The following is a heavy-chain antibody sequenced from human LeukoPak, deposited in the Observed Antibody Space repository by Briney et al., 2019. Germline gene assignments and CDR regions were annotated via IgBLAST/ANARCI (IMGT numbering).Heavy chain of an antibody. CDR2: IYYSGST. J-gene: IGHJ5*02. CDR3: ARTGLRFLEWLLTNWFDP. D-gene: IGHD3-3*01. Sequence: PSETLSLTCTVSGGSISSSSYYWGWIRQPPGKGLEWIGSIYYSGSTYYNPSLKSRVTISVDTSKNQFSLKLSSVTAADTAVCYCARTGLRFLEWLLTNWFDPWGQGTLVTVSS. V-gene: IGHV4-39*01. CDR1: GGSISSSSYY.